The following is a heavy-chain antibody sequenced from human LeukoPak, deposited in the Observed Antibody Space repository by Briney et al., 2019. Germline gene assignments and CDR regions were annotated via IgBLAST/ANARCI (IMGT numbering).Heavy chain of an antibody. CDR3: AWGYSYGYFGPWYYCYYMDV. CDR2: IYHSGST. CDR1: GGSISSGGYS. J-gene: IGHJ6*03. V-gene: IGHV4-30-2*01. D-gene: IGHD5-18*01. Sequence: PSQTLSLTCAVSGGSISSGGYSWSWIRQPSGKGLEWIGYIYHSGSTYYNPSLKSRVTISVDRSKNQFSLKLSSVTAADTAVYYCAWGYSYGYFGPWYYCYYMDVWGKGTTVTVSS.